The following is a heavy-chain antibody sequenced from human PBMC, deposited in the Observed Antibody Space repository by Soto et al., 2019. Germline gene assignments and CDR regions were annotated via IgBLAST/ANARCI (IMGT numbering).Heavy chain of an antibody. V-gene: IGHV1-69*02. Sequence: QVQLVQSGAEVKKPGASVKVSCKASGGTFSSYTISWVRQAPGQGLEWMGRIIPILDIANYAQKFQGRVTINADKSTITAYMELRSLRSEDTAVYYCAKNLFSVIVGATPGFDYLGQGTLVTVSS. CDR2: IIPILDIA. CDR1: GGTFSSYT. CDR3: AKNLFSVIVGATPGFDY. J-gene: IGHJ4*02. D-gene: IGHD1-26*01.